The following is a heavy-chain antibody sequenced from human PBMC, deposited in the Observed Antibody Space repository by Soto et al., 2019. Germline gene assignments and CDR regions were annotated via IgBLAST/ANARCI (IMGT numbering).Heavy chain of an antibody. CDR3: ARDKRVQLGVPEEDGGMDV. CDR2: INPSGGST. D-gene: IGHD2-2*01. Sequence: ASVKVSCKASGYTFTSYYMHWVRQAPGQGLEWMGIINPSGGSTSYAQKFQGRVTMTRDTSTSTVYMELSSLRSEDTAVYYCARDKRVQLGVPEEDGGMDVWGQGTTVTVSS. CDR1: GYTFTSYY. J-gene: IGHJ6*02. V-gene: IGHV1-46*01.